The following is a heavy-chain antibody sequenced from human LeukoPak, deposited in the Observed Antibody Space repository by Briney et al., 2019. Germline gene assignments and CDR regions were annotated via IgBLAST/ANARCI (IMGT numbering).Heavy chain of an antibody. V-gene: IGHV4-38-2*01. D-gene: IGHD3-22*01. CDR1: GYSISSGYY. CDR2: IYHSGST. CDR3: ARLYYDSSGSIDY. J-gene: IGHJ4*02. Sequence: SETLSLTCAVSGYSISSGYYWGWIRQPPGKGLEWIGSIYHSGSTYYNPSLKSRVTIPVDTSKNQFSLKLSSVTAADTAVYYCARLYYDSSGSIDYWGQGTLVTVSS.